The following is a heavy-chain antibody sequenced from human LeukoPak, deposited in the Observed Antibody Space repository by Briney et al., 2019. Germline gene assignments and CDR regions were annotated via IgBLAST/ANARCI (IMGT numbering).Heavy chain of an antibody. CDR3: ARCGTPNNYYGYGVDA. V-gene: IGHV3-48*03. CDR2: ISSSGSII. Sequence: GGSLRLSCAASGFTFSRYELNWVRQAPGKGLEWVSYISSSGSIIYYADSVKGRFTISRDNAKNSLYLQMISLRAEDTAVYYCARCGTPNNYYGYGVDAWGQWTTVIVSS. CDR1: GFTFSRYE. D-gene: IGHD1-26*01. J-gene: IGHJ6*02.